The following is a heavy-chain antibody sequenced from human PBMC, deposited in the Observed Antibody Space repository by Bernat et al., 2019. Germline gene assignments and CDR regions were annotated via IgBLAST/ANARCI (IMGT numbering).Heavy chain of an antibody. CDR2: VSSGGGST. V-gene: IGHV3-23*01. CDR3: ATQGGYSSSWYDDGFGM. Sequence: EAQLLESGGGLVQPGGSLRLSCAASGFTFTNYAMSWVRQAPGKGLEWVSAVSSGGGSTYYADSVRGRFTVSRDKSKNTLFLQMSSLRAEDTAVYYCATQGGYSSSWYDDGFGMWGQGTMVTVSS. CDR1: GFTFTNYA. D-gene: IGHD6-13*01. J-gene: IGHJ3*02.